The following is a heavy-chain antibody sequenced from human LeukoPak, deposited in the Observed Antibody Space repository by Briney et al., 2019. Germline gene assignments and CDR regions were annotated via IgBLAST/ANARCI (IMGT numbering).Heavy chain of an antibody. J-gene: IGHJ3*02. CDR1: GYIFTTYG. V-gene: IGHV1-18*01. CDR3: ARDHGFSGGSYFDTFDI. CDR2: ISGYNDDT. D-gene: IGHD1-26*01. Sequence: GASVKVSCKAPGYIFTTYGISWVRQAPGQGLEWMGWISGYNDDTNYAQKLQGRVTMTTDTSTSTAYMELRSLTSDDTAVYYCARDHGFSGGSYFDTFDIWGRGTMVTVSS.